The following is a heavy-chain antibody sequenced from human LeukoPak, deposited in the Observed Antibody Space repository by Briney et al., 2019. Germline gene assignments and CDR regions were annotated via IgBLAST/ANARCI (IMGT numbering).Heavy chain of an antibody. CDR3: GRMISANFYFYYGMDV. V-gene: IGHV4-39*01. D-gene: IGHD4/OR15-4a*01. CDR1: GDSISSSSSY. CDR2: ISYSGNT. Sequence: SETLSLTCTVSGDSISSSSSYWGWIRQPPGKGLEWIGSISYSGNTYYNPSLKSRVSTSVDTSKNQSSLKLSSVTAADTAVYYCGRMISANFYFYYGMDVWGQGTTVTVSS. J-gene: IGHJ6*02.